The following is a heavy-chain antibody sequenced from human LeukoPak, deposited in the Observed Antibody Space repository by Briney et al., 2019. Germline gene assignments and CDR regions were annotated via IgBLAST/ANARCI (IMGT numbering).Heavy chain of an antibody. D-gene: IGHD1-1*01. Sequence: GGSLRLSCAASGFSFSTYSMNWIRQAPGKGLEWVSSINSDSIWIYYADSVRGRFTISRDNARNSLYLQMNSLRVEDTAIYYCARDAGGRTQREGWFDPWGQGTLVTVSS. V-gene: IGHV3-21*01. CDR2: INSDSIWI. CDR3: ARDAGGRTQREGWFDP. CDR1: GFSFSTYS. J-gene: IGHJ5*02.